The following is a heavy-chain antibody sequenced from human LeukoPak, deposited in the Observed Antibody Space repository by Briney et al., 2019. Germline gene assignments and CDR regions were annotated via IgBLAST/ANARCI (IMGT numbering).Heavy chain of an antibody. CDR2: IYYSGST. CDR3: ARATLATSNWFDP. D-gene: IGHD5-24*01. CDR1: GGSISSGGYY. J-gene: IGHJ5*02. Sequence: SQTLSLTCTVSGGSISSGGYYWSWIRQHPGKGLEWIGYIYYSGSTYYNPSLKSRVTISVDTSKNQFSLKLSSVTAADPAVYYCARATLATSNWFDPWGQGTLVTVSS. V-gene: IGHV4-31*03.